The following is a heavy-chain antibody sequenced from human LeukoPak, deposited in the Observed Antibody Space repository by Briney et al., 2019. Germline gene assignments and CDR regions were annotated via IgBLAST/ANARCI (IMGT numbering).Heavy chain of an antibody. V-gene: IGHV3-7*01. J-gene: IGHJ4*02. D-gene: IGHD5-12*01. CDR3: VNLGYSD. CDR1: GFSFSAAW. CDR2: IKDDGSDK. Sequence: LGGSLRLSCEASGFSFSAAWMTWVRQAPGKGLGWVATIKDDGSDKYYVDSVKGRFTLSRDNAKNLVYLQMNSLRVEDTAVYYCVNLGYSDGGQGTLVTVSS.